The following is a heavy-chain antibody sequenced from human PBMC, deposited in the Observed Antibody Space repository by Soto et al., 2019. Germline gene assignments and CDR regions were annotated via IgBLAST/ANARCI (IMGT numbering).Heavy chain of an antibody. J-gene: IGHJ4*02. CDR3: ARAYSSGWYVSGYFDY. V-gene: IGHV1-46*01. CDR2: INPSGGST. CDR1: GYTFTSYY. Sequence: ASVKVSCKASGYTFTSYYMHWVRQAPGQGLEWMGIINPSGGSTSYAQKFQGRVTMTRDTSTSTVYMELSSLRSEDTAVYYCARAYSSGWYVSGYFDYWGQGTLVTVSS. D-gene: IGHD6-19*01.